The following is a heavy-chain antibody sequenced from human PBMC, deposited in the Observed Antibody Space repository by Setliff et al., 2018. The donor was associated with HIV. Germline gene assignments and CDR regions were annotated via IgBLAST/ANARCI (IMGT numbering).Heavy chain of an antibody. CDR1: GYTLSELS. D-gene: IGHD1-26*01. J-gene: IGHJ6*02. CDR2: FDPEDGQR. V-gene: IGHV1-24*01. Sequence: ASVKVSCKVSGYTLSELSRHWVRQGPGKGLEWMGGFDPEDGQRIYAQKFQGRVTMTEDTSTDTAYMELSSLSFEDTAVYYCATTGPYSGSPYGMDVWGQGTTVTVSS. CDR3: ATTGPYSGSPYGMDV.